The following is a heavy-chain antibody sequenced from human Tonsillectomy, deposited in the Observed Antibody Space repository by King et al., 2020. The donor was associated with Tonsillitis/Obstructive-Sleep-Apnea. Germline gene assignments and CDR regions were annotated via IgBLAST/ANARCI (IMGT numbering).Heavy chain of an antibody. J-gene: IGHJ6*03. V-gene: IGHV4-31*03. Sequence: VQLQESGPGLVKPSQTLSLTCTVSGGSISSGGYYWSWIRQHPGKGLEWIGYIYYSGSTYYNPSLKSRVTISVDTSKNQFSLKLSSVTAADTAVYYCARFDCSGGSCYSDYYYYMDVWGKGTTVTVSS. D-gene: IGHD2-15*01. CDR1: GGSISSGGYY. CDR2: IYYSGST. CDR3: ARFDCSGGSCYSDYYYYMDV.